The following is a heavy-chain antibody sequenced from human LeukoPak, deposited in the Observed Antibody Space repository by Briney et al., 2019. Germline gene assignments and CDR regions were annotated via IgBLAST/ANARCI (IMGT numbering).Heavy chain of an antibody. D-gene: IGHD5-18*01. V-gene: IGHV3-7*01. Sequence: GGSLRLSCAASGFTFSSYWMSWVRQAPGKGLEWVANIKQDGSEKYYVDSVKGRFTISRDNAKKSLYLQMNSLRAEDTAAYYCARHLSGVAGYTYGRGIDFWGQGTLVTVSS. CDR3: ARHLSGVAGYTYGRGIDF. CDR2: IKQDGSEK. J-gene: IGHJ4*02. CDR1: GFTFSSYW.